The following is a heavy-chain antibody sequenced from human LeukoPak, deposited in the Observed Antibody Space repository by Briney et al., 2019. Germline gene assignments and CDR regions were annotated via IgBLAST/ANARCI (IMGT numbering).Heavy chain of an antibody. Sequence: GGSLRLSCAASGFTFSSYSMNWVRQAPGKGLEWVSSISNSSSYIYYADSVKGRFTISRDNAKNSLYLQMNSLRAEDTAVYYCAREAGYYDSSGYYYVLAAFDIWGQGTMVTVSS. V-gene: IGHV3-21*01. CDR3: AREAGYYDSSGYYYVLAAFDI. J-gene: IGHJ3*02. CDR2: ISNSSSYI. D-gene: IGHD3-22*01. CDR1: GFTFSSYS.